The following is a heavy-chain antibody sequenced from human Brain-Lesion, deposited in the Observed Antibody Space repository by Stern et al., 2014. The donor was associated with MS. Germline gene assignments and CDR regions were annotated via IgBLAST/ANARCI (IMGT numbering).Heavy chain of an antibody. CDR3: AKDMMDYFGSGTFGSFDH. Sequence: EVHLVESGGGVVQPGRSLRLSCEASGFSFEDHGMHWVRQAPGKGLEWVAGITWNSGTIAYADSVKGRFTIPRDDAKNSLYLHMNGLRAEDTALYYCAKDMMDYFGSGTFGSFDHWGQGTLVTVSS. J-gene: IGHJ4*02. V-gene: IGHV3-9*01. CDR2: ITWNSGTI. CDR1: GFSFEDHG. D-gene: IGHD3-10*01.